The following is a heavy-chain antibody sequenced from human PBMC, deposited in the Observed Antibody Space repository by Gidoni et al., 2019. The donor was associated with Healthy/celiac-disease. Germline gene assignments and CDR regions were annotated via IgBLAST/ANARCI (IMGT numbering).Heavy chain of an antibody. Sequence: QVQLVQSGAEVKKPGSSVKVSCKASGGPFSSYAIGWVRQAPGQGLEWMGGIIPIFGTANYAQKFQGRVTITADKSTSTAYMELSSLRSEDTAVYYCSKNYYGSGSWSTYYYMDVWGKGTTVTVSS. CDR2: IIPIFGTA. J-gene: IGHJ6*03. D-gene: IGHD3-10*01. CDR1: GGPFSSYA. CDR3: SKNYYGSGSWSTYYYMDV. V-gene: IGHV1-69*06.